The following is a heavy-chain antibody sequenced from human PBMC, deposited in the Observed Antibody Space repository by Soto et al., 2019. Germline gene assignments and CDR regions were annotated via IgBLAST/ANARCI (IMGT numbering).Heavy chain of an antibody. D-gene: IGHD6-13*01. CDR1: GLTFSSYA. Sequence: GGSLRLSCAASGLTFSSYAMSWVRQAPGKGLEWVSAISGSGGSTYYADSVKGRFTISRDNSKNTLYLQMNSLRAEDTAVYYCAKDLERGIAAAVNSFDPWGQGTLVTVSS. CDR2: ISGSGGST. CDR3: AKDLERGIAAAVNSFDP. V-gene: IGHV3-23*01. J-gene: IGHJ5*02.